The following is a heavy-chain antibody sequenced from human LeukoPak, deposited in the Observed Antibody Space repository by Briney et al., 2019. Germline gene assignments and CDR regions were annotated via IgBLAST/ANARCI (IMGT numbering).Heavy chain of an antibody. D-gene: IGHD3-22*01. CDR2: INHSGST. CDR1: GGSFSGYY. J-gene: IGHJ4*02. CDR3: AAGVKWLLPYGFDY. V-gene: IGHV4-34*01. Sequence: SETLSLTCAVYGGSFSGYYWSWIRQPPGKGLEWIGEINHSGSTNYNPSLKSRVTISVDTSKNQFSLKLSSVTAADTAVYYCAAGVKWLLPYGFDYWGQGTLVTVPS.